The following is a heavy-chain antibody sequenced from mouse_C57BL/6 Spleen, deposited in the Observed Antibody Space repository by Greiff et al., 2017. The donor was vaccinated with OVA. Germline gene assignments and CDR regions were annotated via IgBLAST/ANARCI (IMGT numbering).Heavy chain of an antibody. CDR3: ARSYDYIDY. V-gene: IGHV1-82*01. J-gene: IGHJ2*01. CDR1: GYAFSSSW. CDR2: IYPGDGDT. D-gene: IGHD2-3*01. Sequence: QVQLQQSGPELVKPGASVKISCKASGYAFSSSWMNWVKQRPGKGLEWIGRIYPGDGDTNYNGKFKGKATQTAVKSSSTAYMQLSSLTSEDSAVYFCARSYDYIDYWGQGTTLTVSS.